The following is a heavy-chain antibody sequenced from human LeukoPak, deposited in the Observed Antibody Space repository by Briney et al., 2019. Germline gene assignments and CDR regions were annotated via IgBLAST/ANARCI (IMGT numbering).Heavy chain of an antibody. Sequence: PSETLSLTCTVSGASISSYYWSWIRQPPGKGLEWIGYIYTSGSIKYNPSLRSRVTISVDTSKNQVSLRLSSVTAADTAVYYCARQGGTSFDYWGQGTLVTVSS. V-gene: IGHV4-4*09. J-gene: IGHJ4*02. D-gene: IGHD1-26*01. CDR1: GASISSYY. CDR2: IYTSGSI. CDR3: ARQGGTSFDY.